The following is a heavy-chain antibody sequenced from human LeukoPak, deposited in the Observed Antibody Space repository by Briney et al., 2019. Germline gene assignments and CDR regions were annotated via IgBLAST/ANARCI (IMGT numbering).Heavy chain of an antibody. D-gene: IGHD6-19*01. J-gene: IGHJ4*02. CDR1: GYSFTSYW. CDR3: ARHPIRYSSGWYGDY. CDR2: IYPGDSDT. V-gene: IGHV5-51*01. Sequence: GESLQISCKGSGYSFTSYWIGWVRQMPGKGLEWMGIIYPGDSDTRYSPSFQGQVTISADKSISTAYLQWSSLKASDTAMYYCARHPIRYSSGWYGDYWGQGTLVTVSS.